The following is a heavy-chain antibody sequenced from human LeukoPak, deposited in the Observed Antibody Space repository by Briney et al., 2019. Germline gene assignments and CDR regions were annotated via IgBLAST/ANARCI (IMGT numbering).Heavy chain of an antibody. Sequence: ASVKVSCKASGYPLTSYDFTWVRQAPGQGLEWLGWISAYNGSTKYAQRLQGRVTVTTDTSTRTAHMELRSLRSDDTAIYYCARVGSMTRFGVISERDYFLDSWGQGTRVTVSS. J-gene: IGHJ4*02. CDR1: GYPLTSYD. D-gene: IGHD3-3*01. CDR2: ISAYNGST. CDR3: ARVGSMTRFGVISERDYFLDS. V-gene: IGHV1-18*01.